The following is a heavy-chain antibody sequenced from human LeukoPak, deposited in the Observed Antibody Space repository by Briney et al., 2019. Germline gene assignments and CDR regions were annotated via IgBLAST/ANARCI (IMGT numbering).Heavy chain of an antibody. D-gene: IGHD1-26*01. CDR2: VGIAGDT. J-gene: IGHJ3*01. CDR3: AREGRMGAADAFDV. V-gene: IGHV3-13*01. CDR1: GFTFNNYE. Sequence: GGSLRLSCAASGFTFNNYEMHWVRQTAGKGLEWVSAVGIAGDTFYAGSVKGRFSISRDNAESSLFLQMNSLRAGDTAVYYCAREGRMGAADAFDVWGQGTMVTVSS.